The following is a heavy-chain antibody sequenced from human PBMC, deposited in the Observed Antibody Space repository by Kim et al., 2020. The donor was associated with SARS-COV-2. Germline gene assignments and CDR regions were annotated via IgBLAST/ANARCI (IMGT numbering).Heavy chain of an antibody. CDR3: ARDGELLLHGMDV. D-gene: IGHD3-10*01. CDR2: ISYDGSNK. V-gene: IGHV3-30*04. CDR1: GFTFSSYA. Sequence: GGSLRHSCAASGFTFSSYAMHWVRQAPGKGLEWVAVISYDGSNKYYADSVKGRFTISRDNSKNTLYLQMNSLRAEDTAVYYCARDGELLLHGMDVWGQGTTVTVSS. J-gene: IGHJ6*02.